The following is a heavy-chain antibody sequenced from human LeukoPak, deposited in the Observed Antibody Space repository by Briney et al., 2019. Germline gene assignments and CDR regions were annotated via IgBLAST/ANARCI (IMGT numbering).Heavy chain of an antibody. CDR2: IYPRDGST. CDR1: GYTFTSNY. Sequence: ASVKVSCKASGYTFTSNYIHWVRQAPGQGLEWMGMIYPRDGSTSYAQKFQGRVTITAHESTSTAYMELSSLRSEDTAVYYCARDRGGSYDYDAFDIWGQGTMVTVSS. V-gene: IGHV1-46*01. J-gene: IGHJ3*02. D-gene: IGHD1-26*01. CDR3: ARDRGGSYDYDAFDI.